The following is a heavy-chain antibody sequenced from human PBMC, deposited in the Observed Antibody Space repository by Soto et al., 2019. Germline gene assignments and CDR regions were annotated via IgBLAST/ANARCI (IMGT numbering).Heavy chain of an antibody. CDR2: ISYDGSNK. Sequence: GGSLRLSCAASGFTFSSYAMHWVRQAPGKGLEWVAVISYDGSNKYYADSVKGRFTISRDNSKNTLYLQMNSLRAEDTAVYYCARGPAAMRWGYYYYGMDVWGQGTTVTVSS. V-gene: IGHV3-30-3*01. D-gene: IGHD2-2*01. CDR3: ARGPAAMRWGYYYYGMDV. J-gene: IGHJ6*02. CDR1: GFTFSSYA.